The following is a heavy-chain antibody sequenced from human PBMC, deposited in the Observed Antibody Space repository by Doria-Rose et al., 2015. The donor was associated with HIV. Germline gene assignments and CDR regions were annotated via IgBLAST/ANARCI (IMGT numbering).Heavy chain of an antibody. CDR2: MCTDDEG. CDR3: ARIKSSRWYHKYYFDF. D-gene: IGHD6-13*01. Sequence: SGPVLVKPTETLTLTCTVSGVSLSSPGMGVSWIRQPPGKALEWLANMCTDDEGSYNPSLKIRLTISRGTSKSQVVLTMTDMDPVDTATYYCARIKSSRWYHKYYFDFWGQGTLVIVSA. CDR1: GVSLSSPGMG. J-gene: IGHJ4*02. V-gene: IGHV2-26*01.